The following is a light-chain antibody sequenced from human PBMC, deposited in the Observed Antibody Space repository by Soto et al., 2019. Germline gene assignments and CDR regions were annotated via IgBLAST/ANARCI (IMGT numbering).Light chain of an antibody. Sequence: EIVLTQSPGTLSLSPGERATLSCRTSQSVSSSYLAWYQQKPGQAPRLLIYGASSRATGIPDRFSGSGSGTDFTLTISRLEPEDFAVYYCQQYGRSWWTFGQGPKVELK. J-gene: IGKJ1*01. CDR1: QSVSSSY. CDR3: QQYGRSWWT. V-gene: IGKV3-20*01. CDR2: GAS.